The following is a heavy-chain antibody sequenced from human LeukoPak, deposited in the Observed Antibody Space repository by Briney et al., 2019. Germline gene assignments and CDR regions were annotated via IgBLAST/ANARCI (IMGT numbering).Heavy chain of an antibody. J-gene: IGHJ4*02. CDR2: IHNSGTT. CDR1: GGPFSGYF. D-gene: IGHD3-10*01. Sequence: SETLSLTCAVSGGPFSGYFWSWIRQSSGTGLERIGEIHNSGTTNYNPSLNIRVTISEDTSKNQFYLNLSSVTAADTAVYYCARRYYYNLGSFPFDFWGQGTLVTVSS. CDR3: ARRYYYNLGSFPFDF. V-gene: IGHV4-34*01.